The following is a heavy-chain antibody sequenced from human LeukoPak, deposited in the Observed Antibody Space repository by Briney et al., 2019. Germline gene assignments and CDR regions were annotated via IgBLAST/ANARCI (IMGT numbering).Heavy chain of an antibody. V-gene: IGHV3-9*01. CDR1: GFTFDDYA. CDR2: ITWNSGRT. Sequence: SLRLSCAASGFTFDDYAMHWVRQAPGKGLEWVSGITWNSGRTGYADSVKGRFTISRDNAKNSLYLQMNSLRAEDTALYYCAKGLTTVTAYFDYWGQGTLVTVSS. D-gene: IGHD4-17*01. J-gene: IGHJ4*02. CDR3: AKGLTTVTAYFDY.